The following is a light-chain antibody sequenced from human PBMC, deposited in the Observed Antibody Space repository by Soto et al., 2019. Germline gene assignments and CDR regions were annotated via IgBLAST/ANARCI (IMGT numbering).Light chain of an antibody. CDR3: CSYAGSYSYV. CDR2: DVS. CDR1: SSDVGGYNY. Sequence: QSALTQPRSVSGSPGQSVTISCTGTSSDVGGYNYVSWYQQHPGKAPKLMIYDVSKRPSGVPDRFSGSKSGNTVSLTISGLQAEDGADYYCCSYAGSYSYVFGTGTKLTVL. V-gene: IGLV2-11*01. J-gene: IGLJ1*01.